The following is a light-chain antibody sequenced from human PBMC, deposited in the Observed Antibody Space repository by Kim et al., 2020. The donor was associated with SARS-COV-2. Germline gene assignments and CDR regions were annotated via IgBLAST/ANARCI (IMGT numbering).Light chain of an antibody. Sequence: SYELTQSPSVSVSPGQTASITCSGDKLGDKYACWYQQKPGQSPVLVIYQDSKRPSGIPERFSGSNSGNTATLTISGTQAMDEADYYCQAWDSSTANVVFGGGTQLTVL. CDR2: QDS. V-gene: IGLV3-1*01. J-gene: IGLJ2*01. CDR3: QAWDSSTANVV. CDR1: KLGDKY.